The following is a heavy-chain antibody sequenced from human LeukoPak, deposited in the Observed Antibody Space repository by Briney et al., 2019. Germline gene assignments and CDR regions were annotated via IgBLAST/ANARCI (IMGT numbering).Heavy chain of an antibody. V-gene: IGHV4-34*01. CDR1: GGSFSGYY. D-gene: IGHD4-17*01. Sequence: TASETLSLTCAVYGGSFSGYYWSWIRQPPGKGLEWIGEINHSGSTNYNPSLKSRVTISVDTSKNQFSLKLSSVTAADTAVYYCARGQGTVTTHWGQGTPVTVSS. CDR3: ARGQGTVTTH. CDR2: INHSGST. J-gene: IGHJ4*02.